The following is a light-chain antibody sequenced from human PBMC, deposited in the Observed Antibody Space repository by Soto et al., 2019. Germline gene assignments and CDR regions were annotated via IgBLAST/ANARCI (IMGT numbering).Light chain of an antibody. CDR1: QGISNY. CDR3: QKYNSAPRT. V-gene: IGKV1-27*01. Sequence: DIQMTQSPSSLSASVGDRATITCRASQGISNYLAWYQQKPGKVPKLLIYAASTLQTGVPYRFSGSGSGTDFTLTISSLQPEDVATYYCQKYNSAPRTFGQGTKVEIK. J-gene: IGKJ1*01. CDR2: AAS.